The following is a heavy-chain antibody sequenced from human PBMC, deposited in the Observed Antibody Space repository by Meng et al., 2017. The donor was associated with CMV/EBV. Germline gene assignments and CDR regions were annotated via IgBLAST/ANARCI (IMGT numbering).Heavy chain of an antibody. D-gene: IGHD1-1*01. V-gene: IGHV1-2*02. CDR2: IYPNSGGT. CDR3: VRDHNWGPDY. CDR1: GYRFSDHY. Sequence: QVQRGQPGAEVKSPGVSVKVSCQTSGYRFSDHYMHWVRQAPGQGLEWMGWIYPNSGGTHYAQKFQDRVTMTRDTSISTVYMELSRLTSDDTAVYYCVRDHNWGPDYWGQGTLVTVSS. J-gene: IGHJ4*02.